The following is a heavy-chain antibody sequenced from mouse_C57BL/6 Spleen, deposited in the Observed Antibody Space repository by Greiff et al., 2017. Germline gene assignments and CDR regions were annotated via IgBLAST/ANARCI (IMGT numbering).Heavy chain of an antibody. D-gene: IGHD2-1*01. Sequence: VQLQQPGAELVKPGASVKLSCKASGYTFTSYWMHWVKQRPGQGLEWIGMIHPNSGSTNYNEKFKSKATLTVDKSSSTAYMQLSSLTSEDSAVYYCASGGNYSWYFDVWGTGTTVTVSS. V-gene: IGHV1-64*01. J-gene: IGHJ1*03. CDR1: GYTFTSYW. CDR3: ASGGNYSWYFDV. CDR2: IHPNSGST.